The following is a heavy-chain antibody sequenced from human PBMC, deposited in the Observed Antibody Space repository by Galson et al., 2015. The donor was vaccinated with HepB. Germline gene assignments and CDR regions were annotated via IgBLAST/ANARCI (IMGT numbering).Heavy chain of an antibody. Sequence: SLGLSCAASGFTFSDYSMSWIRQAPGKGLEWVSYITSSSSYTNNADSVKGRFTISRDNAKNSLYLQMNSLRADDTAVYYCAKFEGSSTWYGRYFDLWGRGTLVTVSS. V-gene: IGHV3-11*03. J-gene: IGHJ2*01. CDR1: GFTFSDYS. CDR3: AKFEGSSTWYGRYFDL. D-gene: IGHD6-13*01. CDR2: ITSSSSYT.